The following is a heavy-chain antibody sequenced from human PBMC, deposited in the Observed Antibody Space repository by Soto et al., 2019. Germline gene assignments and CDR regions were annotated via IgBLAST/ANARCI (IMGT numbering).Heavy chain of an antibody. J-gene: IGHJ6*03. D-gene: IGHD4-17*01. CDR1: GFTFSSYA. V-gene: IGHV3-23*01. CDR3: AKGTTVTTSYYYYMDV. Sequence: EVQLLESGGGLVQPGGSLRLSCAASGFTFSSYAMSWVRQAPGKGLEWVSAISGSGGSTYYADSVKGRFTISRDNSKNTPYLQMNSLRAEDTAVYYCAKGTTVTTSYYYYMDVWGKGTTVTVSS. CDR2: ISGSGGST.